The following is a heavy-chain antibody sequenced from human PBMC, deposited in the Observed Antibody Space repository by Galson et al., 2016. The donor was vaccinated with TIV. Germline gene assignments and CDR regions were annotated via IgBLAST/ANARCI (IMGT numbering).Heavy chain of an antibody. CDR2: MNPNSGNT. J-gene: IGHJ4*02. CDR3: ARSGDYGDY. CDR1: GYTFTSYD. Sequence: CKASGYTFTSYDINWVRQATGQGLEWMGWMNPNSGNTGYAQKFRGRDTMTRNTSVRTAYMELSSLRSEDTAVYYCARSGDYGDYWGQGTLVTVSS. V-gene: IGHV1-8*02. D-gene: IGHD4-17*01.